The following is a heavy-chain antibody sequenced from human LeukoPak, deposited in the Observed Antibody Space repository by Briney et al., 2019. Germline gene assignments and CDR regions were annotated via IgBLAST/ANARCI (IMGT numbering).Heavy chain of an antibody. Sequence: ETLSLTCTVSGGSISSYYWSWIRQPPGKGLEWIGYIYYSGSTNYNPSLKSRVTISVDTSKNQFSLKLSSVTAADTAVYYCASSKGADYDFWSGYYRDPYYYYGMDVWGQGTTVTVSS. D-gene: IGHD3-3*01. J-gene: IGHJ6*02. CDR1: GGSISSYY. CDR3: ASSKGADYDFWSGYYRDPYYYYGMDV. CDR2: IYYSGST. V-gene: IGHV4-59*08.